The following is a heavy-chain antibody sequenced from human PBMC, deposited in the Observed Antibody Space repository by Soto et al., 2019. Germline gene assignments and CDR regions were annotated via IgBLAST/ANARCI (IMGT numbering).Heavy chain of an antibody. CDR3: ASSTRWNKNWFDP. V-gene: IGHV4-39*01. Sequence: PSETLSLTCTVSGGSISSSSYYWGWIRQPPGEGLEWIGSIYYSGSTYYNPSLKSRVTISVDTSKNQFSLKLSSVTAADTAVYYCASSTRWNKNWFDPWGQGTLVTVSS. CDR1: GGSISSSSYY. CDR2: IYYSGST. D-gene: IGHD1-1*01. J-gene: IGHJ5*02.